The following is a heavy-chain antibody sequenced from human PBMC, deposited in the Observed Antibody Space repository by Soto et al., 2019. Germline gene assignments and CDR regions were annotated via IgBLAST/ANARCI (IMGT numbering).Heavy chain of an antibody. CDR3: AKDLPV. V-gene: IGHV3-30*18. CDR2: ISYDGSNK. J-gene: IGHJ6*02. CDR1: GFTFSSYG. Sequence: QVQLVESGGGVVQPGRSLRLSCAASGFTFSSYGMHWVRQAPGKGLEWVAVISYDGSNKYYADSVKGRFTISRDNSKNTLYLQMNSLRAEDTAVYYCAKDLPVWGQGTTVPVSS.